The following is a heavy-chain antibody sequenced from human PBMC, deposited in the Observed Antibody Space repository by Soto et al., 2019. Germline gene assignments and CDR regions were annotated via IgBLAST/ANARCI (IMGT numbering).Heavy chain of an antibody. Sequence: QVQLQQSGSRLVKPSETLSLTCGAFGWSFPGYYWSWIRQPPGQGLEWIGEISHTGNTNYNPSLRSRVNISLDTSKNQVSLALKSVTAADTAMFYCAIVHGDSGGNWFDPWGQGTLVIVYS. D-gene: IGHD4-17*01. J-gene: IGHJ5*02. CDR3: AIVHGDSGGNWFDP. CDR1: GWSFPGYY. CDR2: ISHTGNT. V-gene: IGHV4-34*01.